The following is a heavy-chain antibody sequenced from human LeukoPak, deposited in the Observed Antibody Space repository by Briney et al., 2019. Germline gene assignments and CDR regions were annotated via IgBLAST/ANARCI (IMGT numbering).Heavy chain of an antibody. V-gene: IGHV3-23*01. J-gene: IGHJ4*02. Sequence: PGGSLRLSCAASGFTFSSYAMSWVRQAAGKGLQWVSAISGSGGSTYYADSVKGRFTISRDNSKNTLYLQMNSLRAEDTAVYYCAKGPRYDSSGYYFDYWGQGTLVTVSS. D-gene: IGHD3-22*01. CDR1: GFTFSSYA. CDR2: ISGSGGST. CDR3: AKGPRYDSSGYYFDY.